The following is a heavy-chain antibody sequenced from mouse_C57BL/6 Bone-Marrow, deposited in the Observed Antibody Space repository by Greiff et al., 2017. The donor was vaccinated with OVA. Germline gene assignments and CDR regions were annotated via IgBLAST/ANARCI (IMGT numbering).Heavy chain of an antibody. CDR1: GYTFTSYG. Sequence: QVQLKESGAELARPGASVKLSCKASGYTFTSYGISWVKQRTGQGLEWIGEIYPRSGNTYYNEKFKGKATLTADKSSSTAYMELRSLTSEDSAVYFCARSPPYYYGSSPYAMDYWGQGTSVTVSS. CDR3: ARSPPYYYGSSPYAMDY. J-gene: IGHJ4*01. D-gene: IGHD1-1*01. V-gene: IGHV1-81*01. CDR2: IYPRSGNT.